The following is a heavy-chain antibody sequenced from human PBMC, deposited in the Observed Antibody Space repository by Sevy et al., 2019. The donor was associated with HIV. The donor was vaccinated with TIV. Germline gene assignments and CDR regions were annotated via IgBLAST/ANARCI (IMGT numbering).Heavy chain of an antibody. J-gene: IGHJ5*02. CDR1: GFTFSSYS. CDR2: ISSSSSYI. CDR3: ARDLFDDFWSGYYENWFDP. D-gene: IGHD3-3*01. V-gene: IGHV3-21*01. Sequence: GGSLRLSCAASGFTFSSYSMNWVRQAPGKGLEWVSSISSSSSYIYYADSVKGRFTISRDNAKNSLYLQMNSLRAEDTAVYYCARDLFDDFWSGYYENWFDPWVQGTLVTVSS.